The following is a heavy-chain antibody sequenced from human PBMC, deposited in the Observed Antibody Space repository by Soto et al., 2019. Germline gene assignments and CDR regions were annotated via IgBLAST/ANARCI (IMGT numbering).Heavy chain of an antibody. CDR2: ISSSSSYI. Sequence: EVQLVESGGGLVKPGGSLRLSCAASGFTFSSYSMNWVRQAPGKGLEWVSSISSSSSYIYYADSVKGRFTISRDNAKNSPYLKMNSLRAEDTAVYYCAREDGGSGWSTDYWGQGTLVTVSS. D-gene: IGHD6-19*01. CDR3: AREDGGSGWSTDY. CDR1: GFTFSSYS. V-gene: IGHV3-21*01. J-gene: IGHJ4*02.